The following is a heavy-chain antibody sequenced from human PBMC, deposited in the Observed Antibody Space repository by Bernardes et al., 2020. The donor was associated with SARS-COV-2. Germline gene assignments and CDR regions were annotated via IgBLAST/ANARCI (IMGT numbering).Heavy chain of an antibody. D-gene: IGHD4-4*01. CDR2: INPNNGGT. Sequence: CKAFGYTFAGNYMHWVREDPGQGLEWMGWINPNNGGTNYAQKFQGRVTMTRDTSISTAYMELSRLRSDDTAVYSCARGTPIRGNLLDYWGQGTLVTVSS. CDR3: ARGTPIRGNLLDY. J-gene: IGHJ4*02. V-gene: IGHV1-2*02. CDR1: GYTFAGNY.